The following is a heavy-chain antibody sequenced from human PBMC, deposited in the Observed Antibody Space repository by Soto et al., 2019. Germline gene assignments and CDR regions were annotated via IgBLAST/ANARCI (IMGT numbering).Heavy chain of an antibody. CDR1: GGSISSYY. V-gene: IGHV4-59*08. Sequence: SETLCLTCTVSGGSISSYYWSWIRQPPGKGLEWIGYIYYSGSTNYNPSLKSRVTISVDTSKNQFSLKLSSVTAADTAVYYCARLYWLVNWFDPWGQGTLVTVSS. D-gene: IGHD2-15*01. CDR3: ARLYWLVNWFDP. J-gene: IGHJ5*02. CDR2: IYYSGST.